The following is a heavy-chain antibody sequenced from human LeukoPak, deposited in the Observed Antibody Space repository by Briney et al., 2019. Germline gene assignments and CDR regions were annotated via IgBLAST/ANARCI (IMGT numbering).Heavy chain of an antibody. D-gene: IGHD6-19*01. Sequence: PSETLSLTCAVYGGSFIDYYWSWIRQPPGKGLEWIGEINHSGSTSYNPSLQSRVTLLVDPSKNQFSLKLNSVTAADTAVYYCARGGSSGLTYWGQGTLVTVSS. J-gene: IGHJ4*02. CDR3: ARGGSSGLTY. V-gene: IGHV4-34*01. CDR2: INHSGST. CDR1: GGSFIDYY.